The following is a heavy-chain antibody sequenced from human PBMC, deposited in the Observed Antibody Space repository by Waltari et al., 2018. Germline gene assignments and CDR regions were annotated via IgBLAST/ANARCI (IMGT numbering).Heavy chain of an antibody. Sequence: VESGGGLVQPGRSLRLSCAASGFTFDDYAMHWVRQAPGKGLEWVSGISWNSGSIGYADSVKGRFTISRDNAKNSLYLQMNSLRAEDMALYYCAKGGRGTLYYFDYWGQGTLVTVSS. D-gene: IGHD1-7*01. V-gene: IGHV3-9*03. CDR3: AKGGRGTLYYFDY. CDR1: GFTFDDYA. J-gene: IGHJ4*02. CDR2: ISWNSGSI.